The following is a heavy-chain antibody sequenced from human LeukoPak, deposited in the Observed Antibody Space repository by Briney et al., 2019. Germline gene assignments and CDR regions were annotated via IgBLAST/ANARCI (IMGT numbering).Heavy chain of an antibody. CDR2: IKQDGSEK. D-gene: IGHD2-15*01. CDR1: GFTFSSYW. Sequence: GGSLRLSRAASGFTFSSYWMSWVRQAPGKGLEWVANIKQDGSEKYYVDSVKGRFTISRDNAKNSLYLQMNSLRAEDTAVYYCARGCSGGSCYEPKFDPWGQGTLVTVSS. CDR3: ARGCSGGSCYEPKFDP. V-gene: IGHV3-7*01. J-gene: IGHJ5*02.